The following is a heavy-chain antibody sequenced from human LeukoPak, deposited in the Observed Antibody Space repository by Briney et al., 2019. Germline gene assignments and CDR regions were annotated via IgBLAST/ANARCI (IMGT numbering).Heavy chain of an antibody. D-gene: IGHD6-19*01. CDR1: GFTFSSYS. CDR3: ARDSRYSSGTSTY. Sequence: GGSLRLSCAASGFTFSSYSMNWVRQAPGKGLEWVSYISSSSSTIYYADSVKGRFTISRDNAKNSLYLQMNSLRAEDTAVYYCARDSRYSSGTSTYWGQGTLVTVSS. J-gene: IGHJ4*02. CDR2: ISSSSSTI. V-gene: IGHV3-48*04.